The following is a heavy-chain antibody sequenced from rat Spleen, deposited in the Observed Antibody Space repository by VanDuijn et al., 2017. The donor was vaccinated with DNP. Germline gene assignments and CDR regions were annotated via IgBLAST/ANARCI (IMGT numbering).Heavy chain of an antibody. CDR3: ARDNYVTSGAMDA. Sequence: EVQLVESGGGLVQPGRSLKLSCAASGFTFSDYYMTWVRQSPRKGLEWLATIIFDGSSSFYRDSVKGRFTISRNNARSTLYLQMDSLRSEDTATYYCARDNYVTSGAMDAWGQGTSVTVSS. CDR2: IIFDGSSS. J-gene: IGHJ4*01. D-gene: IGHD1-11*01. V-gene: IGHV5-7*01. CDR1: GFTFSDYY.